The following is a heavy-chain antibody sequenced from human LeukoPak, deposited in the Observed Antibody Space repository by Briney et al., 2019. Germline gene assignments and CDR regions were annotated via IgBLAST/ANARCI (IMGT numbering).Heavy chain of an antibody. CDR2: ISYDGRNK. Sequence: GGSLRLSCAASGFTFSNYAMHWVRQAPGKGLEWVAVISYDGRNKYYADSVKGRFTISRDNSKNTLYLQMNSLRTEDTAVYYCARDYSSTSLDYWGQGTLVTVSS. CDR1: GFTFSNYA. J-gene: IGHJ4*02. D-gene: IGHD2-2*01. CDR3: ARDYSSTSLDY. V-gene: IGHV3-30*04.